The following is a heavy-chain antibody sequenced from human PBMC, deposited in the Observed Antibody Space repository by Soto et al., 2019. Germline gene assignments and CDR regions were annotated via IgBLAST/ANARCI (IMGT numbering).Heavy chain of an antibody. Sequence: QVQLVESGGGVVQPGRSLRLSCAASGFTFRNYGMHWVRQAPGKGLEWLAVIWYDGSNKYYADSVKGRFTISRDNSKNTLYLEMNSLRDEDTAVYYCARDVRSRRDDLWGQGTLVIVSS. V-gene: IGHV3-33*01. CDR3: ARDVRSRRDDL. J-gene: IGHJ5*02. CDR1: GFTFRNYG. CDR2: IWYDGSNK.